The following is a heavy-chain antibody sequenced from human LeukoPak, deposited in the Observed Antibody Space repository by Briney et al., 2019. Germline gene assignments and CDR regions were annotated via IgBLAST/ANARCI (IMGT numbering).Heavy chain of an antibody. CDR1: GYTFTSYD. V-gene: IGHV1-8*03. Sequence: GASVKVSCKASGYTFTSYDINWVRQATGQGLEWMGWMNPNSGNTGYAQKFQGRVTITRNTSISTAYMELSSLRSEDTAVYYCARAPNYYGSGSYFGVYSDYYYYMDVWGKGTTVTVSS. J-gene: IGHJ6*03. CDR2: MNPNSGNT. CDR3: ARAPNYYGSGSYFGVYSDYYYYMDV. D-gene: IGHD3-10*01.